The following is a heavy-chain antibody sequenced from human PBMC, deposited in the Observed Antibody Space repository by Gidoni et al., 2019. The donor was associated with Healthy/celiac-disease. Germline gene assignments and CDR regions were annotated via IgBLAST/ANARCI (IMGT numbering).Heavy chain of an antibody. CDR2: IYYSGST. CDR1: GGSISSSSYD. J-gene: IGHJ5*02. D-gene: IGHD6-13*01. V-gene: IGHV4-39*01. CDR3: ARPGAAAGWGWFDP. Sequence: QLQLQESGPGLVKPSETLSLTCTVSGGSISSSSYDWGWIRQPPGKGLAWIGSIYYSGSTSYNPSLKSRVTISVDTSKNQFSLKLSSVTAADTAVYYCARPGAAAGWGWFDPWGQGTLVTVSS.